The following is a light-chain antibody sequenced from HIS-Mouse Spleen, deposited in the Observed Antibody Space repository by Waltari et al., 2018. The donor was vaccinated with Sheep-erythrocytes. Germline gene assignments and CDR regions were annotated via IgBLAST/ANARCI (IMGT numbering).Light chain of an antibody. V-gene: IGLV1-40*01. J-gene: IGLJ2*01. Sequence: QSVLTQPPSVSGAPGQRVTISCTGSSSNIGAGYDVHWYQQLPGTAPKLLIYGSSNRPSGVPYRFSGSQSGTSASLAITGLQAEDEADYYCQSYDSSLSGSVFGGGTKL. CDR2: GSS. CDR1: SSNIGAGYD. CDR3: QSYDSSLSGSV.